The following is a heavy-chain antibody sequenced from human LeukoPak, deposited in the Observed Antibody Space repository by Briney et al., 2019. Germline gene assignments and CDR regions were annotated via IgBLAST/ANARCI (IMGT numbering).Heavy chain of an antibody. CDR3: ARGRRYSSSWYEDFDL. D-gene: IGHD6-13*01. V-gene: IGHV1-2*06. J-gene: IGHJ2*01. CDR1: GYTFTGYY. Sequence: GASVKVSCKASGYTFTGYYMHWVRQAPGQGLEWMGRINPNSGGTNYAQKFQGRVTMTRDTSISTAYMELSRLRSDDTAVYYCARGRRYSSSWYEDFDLWGRGTLVTVSS. CDR2: INPNSGGT.